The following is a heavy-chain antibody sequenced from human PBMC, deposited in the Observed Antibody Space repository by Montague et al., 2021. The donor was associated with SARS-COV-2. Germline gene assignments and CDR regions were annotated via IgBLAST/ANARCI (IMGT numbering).Heavy chain of an antibody. V-gene: IGHV4-4*08. CDR2: IYTSGYT. J-gene: IGHJ4*02. Sequence: SETLSLTCTVSGGSISSYYWNWIRQTPEKALERLGNIYTSGYTKYNPSVKSRVTISLDTSKNEISLKLTSVTATDTAVYYCAREGGRSDYLDYWGQGILVTVSS. CDR3: AREGGRSDYLDY. CDR1: GGSISSYY. D-gene: IGHD3-10*01.